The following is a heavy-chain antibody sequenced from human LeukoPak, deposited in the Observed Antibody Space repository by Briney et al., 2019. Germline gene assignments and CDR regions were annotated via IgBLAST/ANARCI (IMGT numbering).Heavy chain of an antibody. CDR3: ARDGAAAGTGWFDP. CDR1: GYTVTGYY. V-gene: IGHV1-2*02. J-gene: IGHJ5*02. D-gene: IGHD6-13*01. Sequence: VASVKVSCKTSGYTVTGYYIHWVRQAPGQGLEWMGWITPNSDGTDYAQKFQGRVTMARDTSISTAYMELSRLRSDDTAVYYCARDGAAAGTGWFDPWGQGTLVTVSS. CDR2: ITPNSDGT.